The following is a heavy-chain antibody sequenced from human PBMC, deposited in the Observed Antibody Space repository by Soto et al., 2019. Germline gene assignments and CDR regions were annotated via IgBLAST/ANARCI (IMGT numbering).Heavy chain of an antibody. CDR1: GFTFGSYA. CDR2: IRGSGGST. CDR3: AKYGNLGYCSGGSCPKVRAFDY. D-gene: IGHD2-15*01. V-gene: IGHV3-23*01. J-gene: IGHJ4*02. Sequence: EVQLLESGGGLVQPGGSRRLSCAASGFTFGSYAMSWVRQAPGKGLEWVSAIRGSGGSTYYADSVKGRFPMSRENTTNTLYLQMSSRRAEDTAVYYCAKYGNLGYCSGGSCPKVRAFDYWGQGTLVTVSS.